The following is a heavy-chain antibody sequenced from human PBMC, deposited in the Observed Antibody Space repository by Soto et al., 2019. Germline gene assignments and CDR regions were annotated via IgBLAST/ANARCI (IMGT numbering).Heavy chain of an antibody. Sequence: QVQLVQSGAEVKKPGASVKVSCKASGYTFTSYDINWVRQATGQGLEWMGWMNPNSGNTGYAQKFQGRFTKTRTTSISTAYMELSSLRSEDTAVYYWARGRGDSLDNCFDPWGQGTLVTVSS. V-gene: IGHV1-8*01. J-gene: IGHJ5*02. CDR3: ARGRGDSLDNCFDP. D-gene: IGHD2-21*02. CDR2: MNPNSGNT. CDR1: GYTFTSYD.